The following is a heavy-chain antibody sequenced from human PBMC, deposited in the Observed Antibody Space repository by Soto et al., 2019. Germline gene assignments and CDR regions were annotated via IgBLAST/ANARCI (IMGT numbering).Heavy chain of an antibody. D-gene: IGHD2-2*01. CDR1: GGTFSRYT. V-gene: IGHV1-69*04. J-gene: IGHJ6*03. CDR3: ARDYCSSTSCPDYYYYYYMDV. CDR2: IIPILGIA. Sequence: GASVKVSCKASGGTFSRYTISGGRQAPGQGLGWMGRIIPILGIANYAQKFQGRVTITADKSTSTAYMELSSLRSEDTAVYYCARDYCSSTSCPDYYYYYYMDVWGKGTTVTVSS.